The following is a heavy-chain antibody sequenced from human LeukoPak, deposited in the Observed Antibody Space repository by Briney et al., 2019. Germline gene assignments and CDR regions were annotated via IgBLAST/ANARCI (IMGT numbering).Heavy chain of an antibody. CDR1: GYTFTGYY. Sequence: ASVKVSCKTSGYTFTGYYMHWVRQAPGQGLEWMGWINPNSGGTNYAQRFQGRVTMTRDTSISTAYMELSRLRSDDSAVYYCARRERYGGNSVADYWGQGTLVTVSS. V-gene: IGHV1-2*02. CDR3: ARRERYGGNSVADY. CDR2: INPNSGGT. J-gene: IGHJ4*02. D-gene: IGHD4-23*01.